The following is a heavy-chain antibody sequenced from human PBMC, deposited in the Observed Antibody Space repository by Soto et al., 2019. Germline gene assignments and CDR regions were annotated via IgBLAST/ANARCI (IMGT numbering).Heavy chain of an antibody. CDR3: ASMGYCSSTSCSKNAFDI. CDR2: ISSSSSTI. CDR1: GFTFSSYS. Sequence: PGGSLRLSCAASGFTFSSYSMNWVRQAPGKGLEWVSYISSSSSTIYYADSVKGRFTISRDNAKNSLYLQMNSLRDEDTAVYYCASMGYCSSTSCSKNAFDIWGQGXMVTV. D-gene: IGHD2-2*01. J-gene: IGHJ3*02. V-gene: IGHV3-48*02.